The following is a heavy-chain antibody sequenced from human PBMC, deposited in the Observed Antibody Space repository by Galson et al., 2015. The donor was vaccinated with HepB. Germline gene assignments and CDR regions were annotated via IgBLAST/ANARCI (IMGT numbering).Heavy chain of an antibody. Sequence: SLRLSCAASGFTFSTYGMHWVRQTPGKGLEWVAVIWYDGSKKYYGDSVKGRFTISRDNSKNTVDLYMNSLRAEDTAVYYCARVGSYHQPGYFDYWGQGTLVTVSS. CDR1: GFTFSTYG. CDR3: ARVGSYHQPGYFDY. V-gene: IGHV3-33*01. D-gene: IGHD3-10*01. CDR2: IWYDGSKK. J-gene: IGHJ4*02.